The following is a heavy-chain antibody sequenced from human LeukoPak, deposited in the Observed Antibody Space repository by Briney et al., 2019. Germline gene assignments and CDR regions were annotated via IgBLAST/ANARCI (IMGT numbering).Heavy chain of an antibody. D-gene: IGHD3-9*01. CDR1: GGSISSYY. J-gene: IGHJ2*01. V-gene: IGHV4-4*07. CDR2: IYTSGST. CDR3: ARDTPQTYYDILTGYPDYWYFDL. Sequence: PSETLSLTCTVSGGSISSYYWSWIRQPAGKGLEWIGRIYTSGSTNYNPSLKSRVTMSVDTSKNQFSLKLNSVTAADTAVYYCARDTPQTYYDILTGYPDYWYFDLWGRGTLVTVSS.